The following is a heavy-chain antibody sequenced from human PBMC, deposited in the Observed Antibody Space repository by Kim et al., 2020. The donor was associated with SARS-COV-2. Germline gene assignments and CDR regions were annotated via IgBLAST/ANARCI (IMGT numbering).Heavy chain of an antibody. V-gene: IGHV3-15*01. CDR2: IKSGIGRA. Sequence: GGSLRLSCAVSGFTFRDAGMSWVRQAPGQGLEWVGRIKSGIGRADYAATVKGRFIISRDNSQNALFLQMNSLKIEDTAVYYCTTDRGVNCGSECNEGNWGQGTLVTVSS. J-gene: IGHJ4*02. D-gene: IGHD2-21*01. CDR1: GFTFRDAG. CDR3: TTDRGVNCGSECNEGN.